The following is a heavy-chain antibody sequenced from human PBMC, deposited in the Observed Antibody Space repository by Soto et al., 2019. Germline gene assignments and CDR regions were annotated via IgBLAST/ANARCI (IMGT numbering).Heavy chain of an antibody. D-gene: IGHD6-19*01. V-gene: IGHV4-31*03. CDR2: IYYSGST. CDR3: ARGLAVAGTGFDY. CDR1: GGSISSGGYY. J-gene: IGHJ4*02. Sequence: SETLSLTCTVSGGSISSGGYYWSWIRQHPGKGLEWIGYIYYSGSTYYNPSLKSRVTISVDTSKNQFSLKLSSVTAADTAVYYCARGLAVAGTGFDYWGQGTLVTVSS.